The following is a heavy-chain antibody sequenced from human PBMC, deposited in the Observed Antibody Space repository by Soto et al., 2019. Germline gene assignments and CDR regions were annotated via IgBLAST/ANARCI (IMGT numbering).Heavy chain of an antibody. CDR2: ISAYNGNT. CDR3: ARGIATGQLGP. CDR1: GYTFTSYG. Sequence: SSVKVSCKASGYTFTSYGISWVRQAPGQGLEWMGWISAYNGNTNYAQKLQGRVIITRDTSASTAYMDLSSLRSEDTAVYYCARGIATGQLGPWGQGTLVTVSS. V-gene: IGHV1-18*01. D-gene: IGHD2-15*01. J-gene: IGHJ5*02.